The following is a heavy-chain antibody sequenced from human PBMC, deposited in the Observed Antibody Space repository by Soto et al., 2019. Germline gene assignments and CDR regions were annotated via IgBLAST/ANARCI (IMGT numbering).Heavy chain of an antibody. V-gene: IGHV4-4*07. CDR1: GVSITPYF. Sequence: QVQLQESGPGLVKPSETLSLTCTVSGVSITPYFWGWIRQPAGKAPEWVGHIYASGRTTYNPSLKSRVTMFVSQTQVSLRLTSVTAADTAVYYCARHFDVDPSLDQYYFDLWGRGALVTVSS. D-gene: IGHD3-9*01. CDR2: IYASGRT. CDR3: ARHFDVDPSLDQYYFDL. J-gene: IGHJ2*01.